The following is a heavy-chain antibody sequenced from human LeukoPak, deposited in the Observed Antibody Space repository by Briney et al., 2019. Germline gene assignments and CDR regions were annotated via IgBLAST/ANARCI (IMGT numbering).Heavy chain of an antibody. Sequence: GGSLRLPCAASGFTFSSYSMNWVRQAPGKGLEWVSSISSSSSYIYYADSVKGRFTISRDNAKNSLYLQMNSLRAEDTAVYYCARAESSSWYDYFDYWGQGTLVTVSS. CDR3: ARAESSSWYDYFDY. J-gene: IGHJ4*02. CDR2: ISSSSSYI. V-gene: IGHV3-21*01. D-gene: IGHD6-13*01. CDR1: GFTFSSYS.